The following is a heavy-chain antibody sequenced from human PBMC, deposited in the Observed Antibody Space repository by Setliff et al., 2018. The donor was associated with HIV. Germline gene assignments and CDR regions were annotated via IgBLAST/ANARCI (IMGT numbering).Heavy chain of an antibody. D-gene: IGHD6-13*01. CDR3: ARGYSTNWLAAFDI. Sequence: SVKVSCKASGGTFSSYAINWVRQAPGQGLEWMGGIIPILGIANYAQKFQGRVTITADKSTSTAYMELSSLRAEDTALYYCARGYSTNWLAAFDIWGQGTMVTVSS. J-gene: IGHJ3*02. CDR1: GGTFSSYA. V-gene: IGHV1-69*10. CDR2: IIPILGIA.